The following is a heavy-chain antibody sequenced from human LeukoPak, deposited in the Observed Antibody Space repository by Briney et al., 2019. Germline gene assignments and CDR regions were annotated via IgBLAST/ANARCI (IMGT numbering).Heavy chain of an antibody. CDR3: VKSHGRDYDSSRHFDY. J-gene: IGHJ4*02. CDR2: ISYDGSNK. Sequence: GGSLRLSCAASGFTFSSYGMHWVRQAPGKGLEWVAVISYDGSNKYYADSVKGRFTISRDNSKNTLYLQMNSLRAEDTAVYYCVKSHGRDYDSSRHFDYWGQGTLVTVSS. CDR1: GFTFSSYG. D-gene: IGHD3-22*01. V-gene: IGHV3-30*03.